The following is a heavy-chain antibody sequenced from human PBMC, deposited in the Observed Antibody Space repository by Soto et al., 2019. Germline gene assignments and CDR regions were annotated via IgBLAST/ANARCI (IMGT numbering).Heavy chain of an antibody. V-gene: IGHV3-30*03. Sequence: GGSLRLSCAASGFTFSSYGMHWVRQAPGKGLEWVAVISYDGSNKYYADSVKGRFTTSRDNSKNTLYLQMNSLRAEDTAVYYCLPDWFDPWGQGTLVTVSS. CDR1: GFTFSSYG. J-gene: IGHJ5*02. CDR3: LPDWFDP. CDR2: ISYDGSNK.